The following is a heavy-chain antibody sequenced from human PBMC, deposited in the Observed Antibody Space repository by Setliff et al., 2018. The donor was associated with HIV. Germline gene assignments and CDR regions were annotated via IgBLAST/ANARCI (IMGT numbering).Heavy chain of an antibody. CDR1: GGSIDSGNYD. J-gene: IGHJ5*01. CDR2: IYTRGST. CDR3: VRSGCNGNICYDSRGWLDS. D-gene: IGHD5-12*01. V-gene: IGHV4-61*02. Sequence: KPSETLSLTCTVSGGSIDSGNYDWNWVRQPGGKGLEWIGRIYTRGSTKYSPTFESRVTMSLDTSKNQFSLNLRSVTAADTALYYCVRSGCNGNICYDSRGWLDSWGQGTQVTVS.